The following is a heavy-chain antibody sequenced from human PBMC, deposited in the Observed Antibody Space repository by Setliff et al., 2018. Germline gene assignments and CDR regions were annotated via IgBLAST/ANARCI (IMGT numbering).Heavy chain of an antibody. CDR1: GGSISSYY. V-gene: IGHV4-4*07. CDR2: IYTSGST. J-gene: IGHJ6*02. CDR3: ARDAAFGGSSWYYYGMDV. D-gene: IGHD6-13*01. Sequence: PSETLSLTCTVSGGSISSYYWNWIRQPAGKGLEWIGRIYTSGSTNYNPSLKSRITMSIDTSKNQFSLKLSSVTAADTAVYYCARDAAFGGSSWYYYGMDVWGQGTKVTVSS.